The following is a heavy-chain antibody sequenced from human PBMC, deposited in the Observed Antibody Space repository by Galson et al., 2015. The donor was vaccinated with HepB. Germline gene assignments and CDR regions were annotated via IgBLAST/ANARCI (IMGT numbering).Heavy chain of an antibody. CDR3: ARSPLRFLDWLPYYDYYYMDV. V-gene: IGHV7-4-1*02. CDR2: MNTNTGKP. Sequence: SVKVSCKASGYTFTDYVVNWVRQAPGQGLEWMGWMNTNTGKPTSAPGSAGRFVFSLDTSVTTAYLQISSLETDDTAVYYCARSPLRFLDWLPYYDYYYMDVWGEGTTVTVSS. D-gene: IGHD3-3*01. CDR1: GYTFTDYV. J-gene: IGHJ6*03.